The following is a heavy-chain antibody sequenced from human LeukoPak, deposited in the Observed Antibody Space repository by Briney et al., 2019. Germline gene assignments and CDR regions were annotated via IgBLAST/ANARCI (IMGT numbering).Heavy chain of an antibody. CDR3: ARHWGIRYFDWRVDP. Sequence: GESLKISCKGSGYSFTSYWIGWVRQMPGKGLEWMGIIYPGDSDTRYSPSFQGQVTISADKSISTAYLQWSSLKASDTAMYYCARHWGIRYFDWRVDPWGQGTLVTVSS. V-gene: IGHV5-51*01. J-gene: IGHJ5*02. CDR1: GYSFTSYW. CDR2: IYPGDSDT. D-gene: IGHD3-9*01.